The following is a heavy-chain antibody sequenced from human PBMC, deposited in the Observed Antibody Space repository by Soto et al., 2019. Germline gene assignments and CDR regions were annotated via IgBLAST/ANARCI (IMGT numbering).Heavy chain of an antibody. Sequence: QVQLVQSGAEVKKPESSVKVSCKAPGGTFSTYAISWVRQAPGQGLEWMGGIIPMFGTANYAKRFQDRVTTTAHESTNTVYRELSSMRSEDTAVYFCASGIQLWLRRINNGYSGWGQGTLVTVSS. V-gene: IGHV1-69*12. CDR2: IIPMFGTA. CDR3: ASGIQLWLRRINNGYSG. J-gene: IGHJ4*02. D-gene: IGHD5-18*01. CDR1: GGTFSTYA.